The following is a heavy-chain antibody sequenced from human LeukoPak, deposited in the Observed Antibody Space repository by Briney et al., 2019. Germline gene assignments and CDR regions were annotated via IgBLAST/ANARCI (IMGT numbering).Heavy chain of an antibody. V-gene: IGHV3-23*01. CDR2: ISGSGGST. CDR1: GFTFSSYA. J-gene: IGHJ4*02. CDR3: AKEEESMVRGVIITHLDY. Sequence: GGSLRLSCAASGFTFSSYAMSWVRQAPGKGLEWVSAISGSGGSTYYADSVKGRFTISRDNSKNTLYLQMNSLRAEDTAVYYCAKEEESMVRGVIITHLDYWGQGNLVTVSS. D-gene: IGHD3-10*01.